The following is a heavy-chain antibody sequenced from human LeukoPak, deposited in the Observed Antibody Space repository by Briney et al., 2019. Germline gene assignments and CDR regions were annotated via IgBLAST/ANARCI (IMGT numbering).Heavy chain of an antibody. J-gene: IGHJ6*02. CDR2: IYYSGST. D-gene: IGHD2-15*01. CDR3: ARGVCSGGSCYRWYYYYGMDV. Sequence: SETLSLTCTVSGGSISSSSYYWGWIRQPPGKGLEWIGSIYYSGSTYYNPSLKSRVTISVDTSKNQFSLKLSSVTAADTAVYYCARGVCSGGSCYRWYYYYGMDVWGQGTTVTVSS. CDR1: GGSISSSSYY. V-gene: IGHV4-39*07.